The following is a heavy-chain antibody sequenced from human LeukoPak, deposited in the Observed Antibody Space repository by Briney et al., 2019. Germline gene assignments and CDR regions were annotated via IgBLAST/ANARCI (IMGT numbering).Heavy chain of an antibody. V-gene: IGHV3-7*01. Sequence: GGSLRLSCAASGFTFSNYYMTWVRQAPGKGLEWVANIKQDGNEKYYVDSVKGRFTISRDNAKNSLDLQMNSLRAEDTAVYYCARDTLGEGEDANYAVYYFDYWGQGTPVTVSS. J-gene: IGHJ4*02. CDR3: ARDTLGEGEDANYAVYYFDY. CDR1: GFTFSNYY. D-gene: IGHD3-10*01. CDR2: IKQDGNEK.